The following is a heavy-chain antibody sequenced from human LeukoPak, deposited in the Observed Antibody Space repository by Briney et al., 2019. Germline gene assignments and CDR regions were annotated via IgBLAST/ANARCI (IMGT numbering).Heavy chain of an antibody. CDR2: IGAAGAHT. D-gene: IGHD1-14*01. Sequence: GGSLRLSCAASGFRFSYHYMHWVRQAPGKGLEFVSSIGAAGAHTFYADSVKGRFTISRDNFQSTMYLQMDGLRPEDSAVYYCARELGGTKTGGFDIWGQGTVVTVSS. CDR3: ARELGGTKTGGFDI. V-gene: IGHV3-64*02. J-gene: IGHJ3*02. CDR1: GFRFSYHY.